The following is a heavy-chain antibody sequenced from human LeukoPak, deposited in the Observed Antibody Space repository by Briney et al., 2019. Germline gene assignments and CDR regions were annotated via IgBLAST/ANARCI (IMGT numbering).Heavy chain of an antibody. D-gene: IGHD3-10*01. CDR3: ARGDYYGSGNYSSYGLNV. J-gene: IGHJ6*02. V-gene: IGHV3-30*04. Sequence: AGGSLRLSCAASGFTFSSYVMHWVRQAPGKGLEWVAVISYDGSNKYYADSVKGRCTISRDNSKNTLDLQMNSLRAEDTAVYYCARGDYYGSGNYSSYGLNVWGQGTTVTVSS. CDR1: GFTFSSYV. CDR2: ISYDGSNK.